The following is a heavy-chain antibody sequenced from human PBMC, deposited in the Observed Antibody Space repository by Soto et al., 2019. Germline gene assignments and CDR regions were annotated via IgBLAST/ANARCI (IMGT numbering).Heavy chain of an antibody. CDR2: IGTAGDT. CDR1: GFTFSRYD. D-gene: IGHD5-12*01. Sequence: GGPLRLSCEASGFTFSRYDRNWVPQATGKGLEWVSAIGTAGDTYYPGSVKGRFTVSRENAKISLYLQMNSLSAGDTAVYYCARGGYDSDYYYYYGMDVWGQGTTVTVSS. V-gene: IGHV3-13*01. J-gene: IGHJ6*02. CDR3: ARGGYDSDYYYYYGMDV.